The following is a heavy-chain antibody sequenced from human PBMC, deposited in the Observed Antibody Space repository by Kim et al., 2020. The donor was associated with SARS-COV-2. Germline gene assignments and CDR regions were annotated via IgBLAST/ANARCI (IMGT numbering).Heavy chain of an antibody. Sequence: SVKVSCKASGGTFSSYAISWVRQAPGQGLEWMGGIIPIFGTANYAQKFQGRVTITADESTSTAYMELSSLRSEDTAVYYCASRNYYDSSGVPGYWYFDLWGRGTLVTVSS. CDR2: IIPIFGTA. D-gene: IGHD3-22*01. J-gene: IGHJ2*01. CDR3: ASRNYYDSSGVPGYWYFDL. CDR1: GGTFSSYA. V-gene: IGHV1-69*13.